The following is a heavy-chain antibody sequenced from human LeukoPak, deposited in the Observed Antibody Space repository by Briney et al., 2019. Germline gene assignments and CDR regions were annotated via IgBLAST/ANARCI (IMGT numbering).Heavy chain of an antibody. Sequence: GGSLRLSCAASGFTFSSYAMSWVRQAPGKGLEWVSAIGGSGGSTYYADSVKGRFTISRDNSKNTLYLQMNSLRAEDTAVYYCAKAWDYDILTGYYLYYFDYWGQGTLVTVSS. CDR2: IGGSGGST. V-gene: IGHV3-23*01. J-gene: IGHJ4*02. D-gene: IGHD3-9*01. CDR1: GFTFSSYA. CDR3: AKAWDYDILTGYYLYYFDY.